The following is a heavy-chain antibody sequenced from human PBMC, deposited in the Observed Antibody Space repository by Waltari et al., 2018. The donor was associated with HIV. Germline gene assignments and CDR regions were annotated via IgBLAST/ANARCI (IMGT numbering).Heavy chain of an antibody. D-gene: IGHD6-6*01. CDR3: AREYSSSSRTGDY. CDR1: GYTITGYY. J-gene: IGHJ4*02. Sequence: QVQLVQSGAEVKKPGASVKVSCKADGYTITGYYVHWVRQAPGQGLEWMGWINPNSGGTNYAQKFQGRVTMTRDTSISTAYMELSRLRSDDTAVYYCAREYSSSSRTGDYWGQGTLVTVSS. V-gene: IGHV1-2*02. CDR2: INPNSGGT.